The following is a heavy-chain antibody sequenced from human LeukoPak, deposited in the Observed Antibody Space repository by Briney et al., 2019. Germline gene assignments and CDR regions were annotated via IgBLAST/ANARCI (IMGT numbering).Heavy chain of an antibody. J-gene: IGHJ6*02. D-gene: IGHD1-26*01. CDR3: ARDMGIVGATLPPFYYYYGMDV. Sequence: KPSETLSLTCTVSGGSISSYYWSWIRQPPGKGLEWIGYIYYSGSTNYNPSLKSRVTISVDTSKNQFSLKLSSVTAADTAVYYCARDMGIVGATLPPFYYYYGMDVWGQGTTVTVSS. V-gene: IGHV4-59*01. CDR2: IYYSGST. CDR1: GGSISSYY.